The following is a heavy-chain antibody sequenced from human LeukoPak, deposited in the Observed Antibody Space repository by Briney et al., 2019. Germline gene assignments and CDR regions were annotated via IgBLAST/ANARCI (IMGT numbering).Heavy chain of an antibody. V-gene: IGHV4-30-4*01. D-gene: IGHD4-17*01. CDR1: GGSISSGDYY. CDR3: ASVYGDYFLRFDP. CDR2: IYYSGST. J-gene: IGHJ5*02. Sequence: PSQTLSLTCTVSGGSISSGDYYWSWIRQPPGKGLEWIGYIYYSGSTYYNPSLKSRVTISVDTSKNQFSLKLSSVTAADTAVYYCASVYGDYFLRFDPWGQGTLVTVSS.